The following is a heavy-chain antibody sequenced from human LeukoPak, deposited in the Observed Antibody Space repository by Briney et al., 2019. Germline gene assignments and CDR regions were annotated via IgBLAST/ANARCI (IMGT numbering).Heavy chain of an antibody. D-gene: IGHD3-22*01. Sequence: PGGSLRLSCAASGFNFSSYAMSWVRQAPGKGLEWVSAISGSGGSTYYADSVKGRFTISRDNAKNSLYLQMNSLRAEDTAVYYCARSSHYYDSSGSYYVLDYWGQGTLVTVSS. CDR2: ISGSGGST. CDR1: GFNFSSYA. J-gene: IGHJ4*02. V-gene: IGHV3-23*01. CDR3: ARSSHYYDSSGSYYVLDY.